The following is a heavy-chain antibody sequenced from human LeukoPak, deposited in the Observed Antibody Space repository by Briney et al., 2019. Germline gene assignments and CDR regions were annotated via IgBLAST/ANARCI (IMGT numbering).Heavy chain of an antibody. Sequence: GGSLRLSCAASGFTFSNAWVSWVRQAPGKGLEWVGRIKSKTDGGTTDYAAPVKGRFTISRDDSKNTLYLQMNSLKTEDTAVYYCTTDTYYYDSSGYYYCDYWGQGTLVTVSS. J-gene: IGHJ4*02. V-gene: IGHV3-15*01. D-gene: IGHD3-22*01. CDR2: IKSKTDGGTT. CDR1: GFTFSNAW. CDR3: TTDTYYYDSSGYYYCDY.